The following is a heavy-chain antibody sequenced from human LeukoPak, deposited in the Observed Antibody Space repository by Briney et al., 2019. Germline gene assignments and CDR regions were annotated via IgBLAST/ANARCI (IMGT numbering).Heavy chain of an antibody. Sequence: GGSQRLSCAASGFTVSSNYMNWVRQAPGKGLEWVSLIFSGGRTYYEDSVKGRFTISRDNSKNTLYLQMNSLRVEDTAVYYCASRSSSDYNYGMDVWGQGTTVTVSS. CDR1: GFTVSSNY. D-gene: IGHD6-6*01. CDR3: ASRSSSDYNYGMDV. V-gene: IGHV3-66*01. J-gene: IGHJ6*02. CDR2: IFSGGRT.